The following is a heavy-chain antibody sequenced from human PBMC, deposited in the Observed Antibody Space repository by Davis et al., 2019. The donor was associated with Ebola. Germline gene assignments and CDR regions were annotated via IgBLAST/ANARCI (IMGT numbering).Heavy chain of an antibody. CDR2: IKQDGSEK. CDR3: ARADYYGSGSYIGGYYYYGMDV. J-gene: IGHJ6*02. D-gene: IGHD3-10*01. CDR1: GSTFSSYW. V-gene: IGHV3-7*01. Sequence: GESLKISCAASGSTFSSYWMSWVRQAPGKGLEWVANIKQDGSEKYYVDSVKGRFTISRDNAKNSLYLQMNSLRAEDTAVYYCARADYYGSGSYIGGYYYYGMDVWGQGTTVTVSS.